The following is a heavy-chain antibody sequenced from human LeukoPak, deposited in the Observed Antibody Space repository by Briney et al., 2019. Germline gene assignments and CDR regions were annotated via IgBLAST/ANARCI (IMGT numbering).Heavy chain of an antibody. V-gene: IGHV4-61*02. CDR3: ARDFTPDYGGYLN. CDR1: GGSITSNNYY. J-gene: IGHJ4*02. Sequence: SKTLSLTCTVSGGSITSNNYYWGWIRQPAGKGLEWIGRIYTSGSTNYNPSLKSRVTMSVDTSKNQFSLKLSSVTAADTAVYYCARDFTPDYGGYLNWGQGTLVTVSS. D-gene: IGHD4-23*01. CDR2: IYTSGST.